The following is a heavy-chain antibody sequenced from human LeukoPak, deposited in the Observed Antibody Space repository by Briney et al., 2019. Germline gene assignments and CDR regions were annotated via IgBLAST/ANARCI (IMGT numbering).Heavy chain of an antibody. D-gene: IGHD6-25*01. CDR3: ANLPGITAAGSFDY. V-gene: IGHV3-23*01. CDR2: VSGSGGST. J-gene: IGHJ4*02. CDR1: GFTFSSYG. Sequence: GGSLRLSCAASGFTFSSYGMSWVRQAPGKGLEWVSDVSGSGGSTYYADSVKGRFTISRDNSKNTLYLQMNSLRAEDTAIYYCANLPGITAAGSFDYWGQGTLVTVSS.